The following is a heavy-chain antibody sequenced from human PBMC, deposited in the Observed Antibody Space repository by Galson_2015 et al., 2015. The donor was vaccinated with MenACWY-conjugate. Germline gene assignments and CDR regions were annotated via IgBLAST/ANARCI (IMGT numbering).Heavy chain of an antibody. CDR3: ARYGGVYGQGCFDY. CDR1: VGTFSSYA. Sequence: SVKVSCKAFVGTFSSYAISWVRQPPGQRLEWIGENIPIFGPANYAQKLKGRVTITADESMSTAYMELSSLRSEVTAVYYCARYGGVYGQGCFDYWGQGTLVTVSS. V-gene: IGHV1-69*13. CDR2: NIPIFGPA. D-gene: IGHD4/OR15-4a*01. J-gene: IGHJ4*02.